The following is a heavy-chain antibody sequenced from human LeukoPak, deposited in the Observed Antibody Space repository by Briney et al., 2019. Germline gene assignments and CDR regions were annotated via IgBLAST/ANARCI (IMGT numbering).Heavy chain of an antibody. CDR1: GFTFSNYA. V-gene: IGHV3-23*01. J-gene: IGHJ4*02. CDR2: INDNGSTR. Sequence: GGSLRLSCGASGFTFSNYAMSWVRQAPGKGLEWVSGINDNGSTRFYAASVKGRFTSSRDNPKNTLYLQMNGLRVEDTAVYYCAKDQGIAVALLFDYWGQGTLVTVSS. D-gene: IGHD6-19*01. CDR3: AKDQGIAVALLFDY.